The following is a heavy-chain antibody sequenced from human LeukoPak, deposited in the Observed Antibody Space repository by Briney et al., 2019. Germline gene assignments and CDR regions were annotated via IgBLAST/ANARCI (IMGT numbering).Heavy chain of an antibody. V-gene: IGHV1-69*13. CDR1: GYTFSGYF. CDR3: ARINENDAFDI. J-gene: IGHJ3*02. Sequence: SVKVSCKASGYTFSGYFIHWVRQAAGQGLEWMGGIIPIFGTANYAQKFQGRVTITADESTSTAYMELSSLRSEDTAVYYCARINENDAFDIWGQGTMVTVSS. CDR2: IIPIFGTA.